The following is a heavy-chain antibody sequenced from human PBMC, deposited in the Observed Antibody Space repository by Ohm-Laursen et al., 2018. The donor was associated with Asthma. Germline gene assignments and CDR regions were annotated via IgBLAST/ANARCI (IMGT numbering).Heavy chain of an antibody. CDR1: GITFGTYA. J-gene: IGHJ4*02. CDR3: AKDRDIVASPFDY. D-gene: IGHD5-12*01. CDR2: ISGSGGST. Sequence: SLRLSCSATGITFGTYAMTWVRQAPGKGLEWVSSISGSGGSTYYADSVKGRFTLSRDNSKNTLYLEMNSLRAEDTALYYCAKDRDIVASPFDYWGQGTLVTVSS. V-gene: IGHV3-23*01.